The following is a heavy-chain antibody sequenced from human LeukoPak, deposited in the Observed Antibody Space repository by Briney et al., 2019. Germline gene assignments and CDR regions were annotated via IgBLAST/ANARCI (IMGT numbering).Heavy chain of an antibody. D-gene: IGHD3-3*01. J-gene: IGHJ4*02. CDR2: ISYDGSNK. CDR1: GFTFSSYA. Sequence: PGGSLRLSCAASGFTFSSYAMHWVRQAPGKGLEWVAVISYDGSNKYYADSVKGRFTISRDNSKNTLYLQMNRLRAEDTAVYYCARGSYDFWSGYFDYWGQGTLVTVSS. V-gene: IGHV3-30*01. CDR3: ARGSYDFWSGYFDY.